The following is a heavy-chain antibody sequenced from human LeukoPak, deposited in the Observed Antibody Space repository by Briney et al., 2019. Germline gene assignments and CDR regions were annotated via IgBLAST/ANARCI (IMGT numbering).Heavy chain of an antibody. CDR3: AKTPGIAAAGTNNYFDY. CDR1: GFTFSSYA. V-gene: IGHV3-23*01. J-gene: IGHJ4*02. Sequence: GGSLRLSCAASGFTFSSYAMSWVRQAPGKGPEWVSAISGSGGSIYYADSVKGRFTISRDNSKNTLYLQMNSLRAEDTAVYYCAKTPGIAAAGTNNYFDYWGQGTLVTVSS. CDR2: ISGSGGSI. D-gene: IGHD6-13*01.